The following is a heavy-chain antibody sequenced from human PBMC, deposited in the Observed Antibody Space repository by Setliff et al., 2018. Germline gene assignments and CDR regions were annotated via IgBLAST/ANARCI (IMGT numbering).Heavy chain of an antibody. V-gene: IGHV3-7*01. D-gene: IGHD3-10*01. CDR2: INQDGSGK. CDR3: ARDGVFYAMDV. J-gene: IGHJ6*02. CDR1: GFTFSSFW. Sequence: GGSLRLSCEASGFTFSSFWMAWVRQSPGRGLEWVANINQDGSGKYYVDSVKGRFTISRDNAKNSLSLQLNGLRVEDTGVYYCARDGVFYAMDVWGRGTTVTVSS.